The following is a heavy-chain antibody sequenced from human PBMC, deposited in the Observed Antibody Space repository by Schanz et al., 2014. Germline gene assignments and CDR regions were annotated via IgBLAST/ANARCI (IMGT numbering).Heavy chain of an antibody. V-gene: IGHV1-18*01. J-gene: IGHJ3*02. Sequence: QVQLEQSGAEVKKPGASVKVSCKTSGYAFSDYGITWVRQAPGQGLQWMGWISPYTGNTNYAQTLQGRITLTTDTATSTASMDLSSLRYEDTALYYCARGTMPGTFDIWGQGTMVTVSS. CDR2: ISPYTGNT. D-gene: IGHD2-2*01. CDR3: ARGTMPGTFDI. CDR1: GYAFSDYG.